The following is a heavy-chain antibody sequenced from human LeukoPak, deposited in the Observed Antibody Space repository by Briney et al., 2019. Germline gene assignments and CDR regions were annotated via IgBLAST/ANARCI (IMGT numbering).Heavy chain of an antibody. CDR3: ASTPPDYGDYEGDY. CDR2: ISSSSSYI. CDR1: GFTFISYS. J-gene: IGHJ4*02. Sequence: PGGSLRLSRAASGFTFISYSMNWVRQAPGKGLEWVSSISSSSSYIYYADSAKGRFTISRDNAKNSLYLQMNSLRAEDTAVYYCASTPPDYGDYEGDYWGQGTLVTVSS. V-gene: IGHV3-21*01. D-gene: IGHD4-17*01.